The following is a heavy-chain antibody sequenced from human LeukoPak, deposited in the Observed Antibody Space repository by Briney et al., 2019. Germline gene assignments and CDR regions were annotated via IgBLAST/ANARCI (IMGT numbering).Heavy chain of an antibody. J-gene: IGHJ6*02. CDR2: IIPIFGTA. V-gene: IGHV1-69*13. Sequence: ASVKVSCKASGGTFSSYAISWVRQAPGQGLEWMGGIIPIFGTANYAQKFQGRVTITADESTSTAYMELSSLRSEDTAVYYCARVIAATTNSFYCGMDVWGQGTTVTVSS. CDR1: GGTFSSYA. D-gene: IGHD6-6*01. CDR3: ARVIAATTNSFYCGMDV.